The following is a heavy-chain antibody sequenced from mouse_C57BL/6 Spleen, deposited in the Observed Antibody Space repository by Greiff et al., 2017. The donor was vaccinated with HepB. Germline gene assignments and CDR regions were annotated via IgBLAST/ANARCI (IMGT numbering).Heavy chain of an antibody. V-gene: IGHV5-17*01. CDR1: GFTFSDYG. CDR3: AMDYYGSSYGAMDY. CDR2: ISSGSSTI. Sequence: EVKLVESGGGLVKPGGSLKLSCAASGFTFSDYGMHWVRQAPEKGLEWVAYISSGSSTIYYADTVKGRFTIARDNAKNTLFLQMTSLRSEDTDLYCCAMDYYGSSYGAMDYWGQGTSVTVSS. D-gene: IGHD1-1*01. J-gene: IGHJ4*01.